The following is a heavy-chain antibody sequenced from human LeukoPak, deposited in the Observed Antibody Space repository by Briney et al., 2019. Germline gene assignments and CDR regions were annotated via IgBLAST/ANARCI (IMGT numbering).Heavy chain of an antibody. CDR2: INSDGSSP. D-gene: IGHD2-15*01. J-gene: IGHJ4*02. Sequence: GGSLRLSCTASGFTFGSYWMQWVRQAPGKGLVWVSRINSDGSSPSYADSVKGRFTISRDNSKNTLYLQMNNLSAEDTAVYYCARETSGSFPYWGQGTLVTVSS. CDR1: GFTFGSYW. V-gene: IGHV3-74*01. CDR3: ARETSGSFPY.